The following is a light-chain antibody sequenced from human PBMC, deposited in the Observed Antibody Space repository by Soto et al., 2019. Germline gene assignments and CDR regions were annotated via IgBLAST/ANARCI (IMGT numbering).Light chain of an antibody. J-gene: IGLJ3*02. CDR1: SGHSSYA. CDR3: QTWGSGIRV. CDR2: LKSDGSH. Sequence: QSVLTQSPSASASLGASVKLTCSLSSGHSSYAIAWHQQQTEKGPRYLMKLKSDGSHSKGDGIPDRFSGSSSGAERYLTISSLQSEDEADYYCQTWGSGIRVFGGGTQLTVL. V-gene: IGLV4-69*01.